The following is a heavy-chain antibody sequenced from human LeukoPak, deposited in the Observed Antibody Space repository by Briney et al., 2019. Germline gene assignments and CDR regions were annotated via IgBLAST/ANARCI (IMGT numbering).Heavy chain of an antibody. CDR2: IIPIFGTA. V-gene: IGHV1-69*13. CDR1: GYTFTSYG. Sequence: GASVKVSCKASGYTFTSYGISWVRQAPGQGLEWMGGIIPIFGTANYAQKFQGGVTITADESTSTAYMELSSLRSEDTAVYYCATSSEGDGYNAFDYWGQGTLVTVSS. CDR3: ATSSEGDGYNAFDY. D-gene: IGHD5-24*01. J-gene: IGHJ4*02.